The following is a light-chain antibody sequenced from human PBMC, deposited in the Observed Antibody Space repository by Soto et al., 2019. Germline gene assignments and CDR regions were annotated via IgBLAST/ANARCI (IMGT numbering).Light chain of an antibody. Sequence: QSVLTQPPSASGTPGQRVTISCSGSGSNIGSNTVNWYQQLPGTAPKLLIYSNNQRPSGVPDRFSGSKSGTSASLAISGLQSDDEADYYCAAWDDSLNGYDFGTGTKVTVL. CDR1: GSNIGSNT. CDR3: AAWDDSLNGYD. CDR2: SNN. V-gene: IGLV1-44*01. J-gene: IGLJ1*01.